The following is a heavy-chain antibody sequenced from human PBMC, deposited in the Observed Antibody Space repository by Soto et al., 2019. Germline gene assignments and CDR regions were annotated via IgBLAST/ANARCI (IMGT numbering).Heavy chain of an antibody. CDR3: ARRASGWFFDS. Sequence: EVQLLESGGGLVQPGGSLRLSCAASGFTFSSYAMSWVRQAPGKGLEWVPVISGSGGSTYYAVSGKGRFTIYRDNSKNTLYLQMNSLRAEDTAVYYWARRASGWFFDSWGQGTLVTVSS. J-gene: IGHJ4*02. V-gene: IGHV3-23*01. D-gene: IGHD6-19*01. CDR1: GFTFSSYA. CDR2: ISGSGGST.